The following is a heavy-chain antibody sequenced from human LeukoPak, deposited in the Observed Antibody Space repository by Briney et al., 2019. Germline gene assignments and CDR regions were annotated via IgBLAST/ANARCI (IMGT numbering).Heavy chain of an antibody. V-gene: IGHV4-4*02. CDR3: ARGPPCKLLWFGESTANWFDP. CDR2: IHHSGST. D-gene: IGHD3-10*01. CDR1: GGSISTNNW. J-gene: IGHJ5*02. Sequence: SGTLSLTCAVSGGSISTNNWWTWVRQPPGKGLEWIGEIHHSGSTDYNPSLKSRATIPVDTSKNQFALKLSPVTAADTAVYYCARGPPCKLLWFGESTANWFDPWGQGTLVTVSS.